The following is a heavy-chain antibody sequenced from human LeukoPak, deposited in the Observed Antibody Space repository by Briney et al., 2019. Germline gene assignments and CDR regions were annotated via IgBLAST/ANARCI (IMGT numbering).Heavy chain of an antibody. CDR1: GFTFSSYA. V-gene: IGHV3-23*01. J-gene: IGHJ4*02. CDR3: AKLIAVAGTDDY. D-gene: IGHD6-19*01. Sequence: SGGSLRLSCAASGFTFSSYAMSWVRQAPGEGLEWVSAMSGSGDSTNYADSVKGRFTISRDNSKNTLYLQMNSLRAEDTAVYYCAKLIAVAGTDDYWGQGTLVTVSS. CDR2: MSGSGDST.